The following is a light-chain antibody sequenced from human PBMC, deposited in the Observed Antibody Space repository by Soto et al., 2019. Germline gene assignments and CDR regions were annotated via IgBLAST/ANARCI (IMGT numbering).Light chain of an antibody. CDR1: TSDVGGYNY. Sequence: QSALTQPASVSGSPGQSITISCTGTTSDVGGYNYVSWYQQHPGKAPKLIIYEVRNRPSGVSNRFSGSKSGNTATLTIAGLQAEDEADYYCNSYTSKSTGVFGTGTKVTAL. V-gene: IGLV2-14*01. CDR2: EVR. J-gene: IGLJ1*01. CDR3: NSYTSKSTGV.